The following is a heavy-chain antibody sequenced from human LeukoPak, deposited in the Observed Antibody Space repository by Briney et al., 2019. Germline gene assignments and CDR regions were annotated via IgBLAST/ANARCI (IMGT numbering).Heavy chain of an antibody. CDR3: ARGSVAGLVVVAAYFDY. CDR1: GGSFSGYY. Sequence: SETLSLTCAVYGGSFSGYYWSWIRQPPGKGLAWIGEINHSGSTNYNPSLKSRVTISVDTSKNQFSLKLSSVTAADTAVYYCARGSVAGLVVVAAYFDYWGQGTLVTVSS. D-gene: IGHD2-15*01. CDR2: INHSGST. V-gene: IGHV4-34*01. J-gene: IGHJ4*02.